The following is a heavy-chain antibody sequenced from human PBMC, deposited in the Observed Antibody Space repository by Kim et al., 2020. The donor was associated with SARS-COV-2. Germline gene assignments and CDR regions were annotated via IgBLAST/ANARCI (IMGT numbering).Heavy chain of an antibody. Sequence: GGSLRLSCAASGFTFSSYSMNWVRQAPGKGLEWVSSISSSSSYIYYADSVKGRFTISRDNAKNSLYLQMNSLRAEDTAVYYCARDRDDYGGDYLVFGVWGQGTLVTVSS. CDR3: ARDRDDYGGDYLVFGV. CDR1: GFTFSSYS. CDR2: ISSSSSYI. J-gene: IGHJ4*02. V-gene: IGHV3-21*01. D-gene: IGHD4-17*01.